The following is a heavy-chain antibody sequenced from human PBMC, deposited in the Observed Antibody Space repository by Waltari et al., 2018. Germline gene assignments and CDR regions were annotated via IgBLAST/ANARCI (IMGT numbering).Heavy chain of an antibody. V-gene: IGHV4-39*01. CDR2: ISDTGAT. D-gene: IGHD5-12*01. Sequence: QLQLQESGPRLVKPSETLSLTCTVSGGSITSNRHYLGWVRQPPGQGLEWIGTISDTGATYSSPSLKSRVTISRDTSKNQLALTLDSVTAADTALYNCATYIGASLGTAAFDVWGQGTMVTVSS. CDR3: ATYIGASLGTAAFDV. CDR1: GGSITSNRHY. J-gene: IGHJ3*01.